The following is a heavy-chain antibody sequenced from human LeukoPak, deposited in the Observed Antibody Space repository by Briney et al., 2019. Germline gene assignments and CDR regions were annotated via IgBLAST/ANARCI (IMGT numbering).Heavy chain of an antibody. V-gene: IGHV1-69*05. CDR2: IIPIFGTA. CDR1: GGTFSSYA. D-gene: IGHD1-26*01. CDR3: ARGGYSGSYHIDY. Sequence: ASVKVSCKASGGTFSSYAISWVRQAPGQGLEWMGGIIPIFGTANYAQKFQGRVTITTDESTSTAYMELSSLRSEDTAVHYCARGGYSGSYHIDYWGQGTLVTVSS. J-gene: IGHJ4*02.